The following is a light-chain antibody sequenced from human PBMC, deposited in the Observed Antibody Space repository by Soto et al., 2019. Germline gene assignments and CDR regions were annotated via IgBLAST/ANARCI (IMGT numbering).Light chain of an antibody. CDR2: AAS. Sequence: DIQLTQSPSFLSASVGDRVTITCRASQGISSSLAWYQQKPGEAPKLLIYAASTWQSGAPSRFSGSGYGTEFTLTISSLQPDDFASYYCQKLHNFPLTFGQGTRLEIK. CDR1: QGISSS. J-gene: IGKJ5*01. CDR3: QKLHNFPLT. V-gene: IGKV1-9*01.